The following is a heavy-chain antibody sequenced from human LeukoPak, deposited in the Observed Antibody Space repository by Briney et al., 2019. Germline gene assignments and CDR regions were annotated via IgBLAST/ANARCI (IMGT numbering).Heavy chain of an antibody. CDR2: ISYDGSNK. CDR1: GFTFSSYA. Sequence: QLGGSLRLSCAASGFTFSSYAMHWVRQAPGKGLEWVAVISYDGSNKYYADSVKGRFTISRDNSKNTLYLQMNSLRAEDTAVYYCARESSSWDKDLYNWFDPWGQGTLVTVSS. J-gene: IGHJ5*02. CDR3: ARESSSWDKDLYNWFDP. D-gene: IGHD6-13*01. V-gene: IGHV3-30*04.